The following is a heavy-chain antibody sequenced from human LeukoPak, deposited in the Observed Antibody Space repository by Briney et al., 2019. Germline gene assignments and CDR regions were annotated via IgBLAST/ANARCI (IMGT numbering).Heavy chain of an antibody. CDR3: VRYCSSTTCYTRAVDY. V-gene: IGHV4-38-2*02. D-gene: IGHD2-2*02. CDR2: IYHSGSA. J-gene: IGHJ4*02. CDR1: GYSITSGYN. Sequence: PSETLSLTCTVSGYSITSGYNWAWIRPPPGKVLEWIGSIYHSGSAYYNPSLKGRVTISVDTSKNQFSPKLSSVTAADTAVYYCVRYCSSTTCYTRAVDYWGQGTLVTVSS.